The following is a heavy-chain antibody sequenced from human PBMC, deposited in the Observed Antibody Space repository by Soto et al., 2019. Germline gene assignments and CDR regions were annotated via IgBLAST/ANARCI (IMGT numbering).Heavy chain of an antibody. D-gene: IGHD5-12*01. J-gene: IGHJ6*02. CDR3: AGHGYSGYDYYYYYGMDV. V-gene: IGHV5-10-1*01. CDR2: IDPSDSYT. CDR1: GYSFTSYW. Sequence: GESLKISCKGSGYSFTSYWISWVRQMPGKGLEWMGRIDPSDSYTNYSPSFQGHVTISADKSISTAYLQWSSLKASDTAMYYCAGHGYSGYDYYYYYGMDVWGQGTTVTVSS.